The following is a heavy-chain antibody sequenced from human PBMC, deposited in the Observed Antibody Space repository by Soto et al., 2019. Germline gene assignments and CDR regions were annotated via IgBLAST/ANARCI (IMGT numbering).Heavy chain of an antibody. CDR3: AGITMVRGVLRDYYYGMDV. V-gene: IGHV3-48*01. CDR1: GFTFSSYS. D-gene: IGHD3-10*01. CDR2: ISSSSSTI. Sequence: GGSLRLSCAASGFTFSSYSMNWVRQAPGKGLEWVSYISSSSSTIYYADSVKGRFTISRDNAKNSLYLQMNSLRSEDTAVYYCAGITMVRGVLRDYYYGMDVWGQGTTVTVSS. J-gene: IGHJ6*02.